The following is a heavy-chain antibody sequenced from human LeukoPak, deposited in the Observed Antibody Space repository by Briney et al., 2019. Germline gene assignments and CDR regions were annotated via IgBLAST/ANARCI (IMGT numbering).Heavy chain of an antibody. V-gene: IGHV4-30-4*01. D-gene: IGHD4-17*01. J-gene: IGHJ6*02. Sequence: SETLSLTCTVSGGSISSGDYYWSWIRQPPGKGLEWIGYIYYSGSTYYNPSLKSRVTISVDTSKNQFSLKLSSVTAADTAVYYCARTQIMTTVTRAGDNYYYYYSMDVWGQGTTVTVSS. CDR3: ARTQIMTTVTRAGDNYYYYYSMDV. CDR1: GGSISSGDYY. CDR2: IYYSGST.